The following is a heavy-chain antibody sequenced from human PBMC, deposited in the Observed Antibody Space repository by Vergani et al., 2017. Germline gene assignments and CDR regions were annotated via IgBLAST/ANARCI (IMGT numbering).Heavy chain of an antibody. V-gene: IGHV1-69*06. Sequence: QVQLVQSGAEVKKPGSSVKVSCKASGGTFSSYAISWVRQAPGQGLEWMGGIIPIFGTANYAQKFQGRVTITADKSTSTAYMELSSRRSEDTAVYYCASRHGVVVAATVGYWGQGTLVTVSS. CDR2: IIPIFGTA. J-gene: IGHJ4*02. CDR3: ASRHGVVVAATVGY. D-gene: IGHD2-15*01. CDR1: GGTFSSYA.